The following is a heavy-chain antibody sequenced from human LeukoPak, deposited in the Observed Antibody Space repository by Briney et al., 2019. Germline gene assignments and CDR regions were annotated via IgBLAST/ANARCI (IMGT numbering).Heavy chain of an antibody. CDR2: ISSSGGST. CDR1: GFTFSIYA. V-gene: IGHV3-23*01. CDR3: AKEDYYGMDV. J-gene: IGHJ6*02. Sequence: GGSLRLSCAASGFTFSIYAMTWVRQAPGKGLEWVSVISSSGGSTYYADSVKGRPTISRDNSRNTLFLQMNSLTAEDTAVYYCAKEDYYGMDVWGQGTTVTVSS.